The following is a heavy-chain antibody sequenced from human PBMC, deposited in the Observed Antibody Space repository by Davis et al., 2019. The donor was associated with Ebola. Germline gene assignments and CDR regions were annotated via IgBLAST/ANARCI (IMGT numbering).Heavy chain of an antibody. D-gene: IGHD5-24*01. CDR1: GGSISSSSYY. CDR2: IYYSGST. CDR3: ARHRRAWLNYGMDV. J-gene: IGHJ6*02. V-gene: IGHV4-39*01. Sequence: GSLRLSCTVSGGSISSSSYYWGWIRQPPGKGLEWIGSIYYSGSTYYNPSLKSRVTISVDTSKNQFSLKLSSVTAADTAVYYCARHRRAWLNYGMDVWGQGTTVTVSS.